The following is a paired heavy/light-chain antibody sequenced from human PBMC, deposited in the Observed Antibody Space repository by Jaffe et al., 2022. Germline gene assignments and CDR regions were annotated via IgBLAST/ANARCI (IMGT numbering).Light chain of an antibody. Sequence: QTVVTQEPSFSVSPGGTVTLTCGLSSGSVSTIYYPSWYQQTPGQAPRTLIYSTNTRSPGVPDRFSGSILGNKAALTITGAQADDESDYYCMLYMDSGPKWVFGGGTKLTVL. CDR2: STN. V-gene: IGLV8-61*01. CDR3: MLYMDSGPKWV. J-gene: IGLJ3*02. CDR1: SGSVSTIYY.
Heavy chain of an antibody. J-gene: IGHJ4*02. D-gene: IGHD7-27*01. CDR1: GFTFSSNG. V-gene: IGHV3-30*02. CDR2: IRFDGNNK. Sequence: QVQLVESGGGVVQPGGSLRLSCAASGFTFSSNGMHWVRQAPGKGLEWVAFIRFDGNNKYYADSVRGRFTISRDNSKNTLSLQMNSLRPDDTAVYYCAKGTNWGSDYWGQGTLVTVSS. CDR3: AKGTNWGSDY.